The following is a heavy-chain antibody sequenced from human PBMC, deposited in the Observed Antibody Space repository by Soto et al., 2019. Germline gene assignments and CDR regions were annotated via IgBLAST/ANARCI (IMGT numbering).Heavy chain of an antibody. CDR2: INPNSGGT. D-gene: IGHD6-13*01. J-gene: IGHJ6*02. CDR1: GYTFTGYY. CDR3: ARQDAVREQQPSGDRDYYYYGMDV. V-gene: IGHV1-2*02. Sequence: ASVNVSCKASGYTFTGYYMHWVRQAPGQGLEWMGWINPNSGGTNYAQKLQGRVTMTTDTSTSTAYMELRSLRSDDTAVYYCARQDAVREQQPSGDRDYYYYGMDVWGQGTTVTVSS.